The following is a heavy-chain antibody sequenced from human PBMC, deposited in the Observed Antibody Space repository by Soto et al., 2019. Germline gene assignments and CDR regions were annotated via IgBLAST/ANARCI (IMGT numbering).Heavy chain of an antibody. J-gene: IGHJ4*02. D-gene: IGHD3-16*01. CDR3: AKDVLVGIYLGKLLYFDY. CDR2: ISGSGGST. CDR1: GFTFSNYA. Sequence: PGGSLRLSCAASGFTFSNYAMTWVRQAPGKGLEWVSAISGSGGSTYYADSVKGRFAISRDNSKNTVYLQINSLRAEDTAVYYCAKDVLVGIYLGKLLYFDYWGQGTLVTVSS. V-gene: IGHV3-23*01.